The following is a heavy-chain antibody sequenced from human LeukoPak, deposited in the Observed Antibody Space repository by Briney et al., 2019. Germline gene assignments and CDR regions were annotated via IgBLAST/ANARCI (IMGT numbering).Heavy chain of an antibody. J-gene: IGHJ4*02. CDR1: GGSISRYY. Sequence: SETLSLTCTVSGGSISRYYWGWIRQPPGKGLEWIGSIYYSGSTYYNPSLKSRVTISVDTSKNQFSLKLSSVTAADTAVYYCARLREAWGPIDYWGQGTLVTVSS. V-gene: IGHV4-39*01. CDR2: IYYSGST. D-gene: IGHD7-27*01. CDR3: ARLREAWGPIDY.